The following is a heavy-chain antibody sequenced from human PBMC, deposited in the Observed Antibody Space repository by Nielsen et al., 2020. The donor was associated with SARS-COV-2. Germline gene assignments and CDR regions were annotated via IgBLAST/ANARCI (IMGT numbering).Heavy chain of an antibody. J-gene: IGHJ3*02. CDR3: ARGGRITFGGADDAFDI. Sequence: SETLSPTCAVSGGSISSGGYSWSWIRQPPGKGLEWIGYIYHSGRTYYNPSLKSRVTISVDRSKNQFSLTLSSVTAADTAVYYCARGGRITFGGADDAFDIWGQGTMVTVSS. D-gene: IGHD3-16*01. CDR2: IYHSGRT. CDR1: GGSISSGGYS. V-gene: IGHV4-30-2*01.